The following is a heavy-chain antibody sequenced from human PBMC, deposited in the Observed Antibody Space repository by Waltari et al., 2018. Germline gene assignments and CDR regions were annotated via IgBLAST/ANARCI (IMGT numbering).Heavy chain of an antibody. Sequence: QVQLVESGGGVVQPGRSLRLSCAASGFSFSTYPIHWVRQTPGKGPGKGIEWVALISFDGSGEYYADSVKGRFTVSRDNSNNIVYLQMNSLRPEDTGVYFCARDQVKEWWEFSYYFDYWGQGTLVTVSS. D-gene: IGHD2-15*01. CDR3: ARDQVKEWWEFSYYFDY. CDR1: GFSFSTYP. CDR2: ISFDGSGE. V-gene: IGHV3-30*01. J-gene: IGHJ4*02.